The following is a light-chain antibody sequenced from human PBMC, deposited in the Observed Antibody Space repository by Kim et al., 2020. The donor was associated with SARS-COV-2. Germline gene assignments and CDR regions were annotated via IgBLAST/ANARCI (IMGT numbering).Light chain of an antibody. Sequence: QSALTQPASVSGSPGQSITISCTGTSSDVGGYNYVSWYQQHPGKAPKLMIYDVSNRPSGVSNRFSGSKSGNTASLTISGLQAEDEAYYYCSSYTISSTGLVFGGGTKLTVL. J-gene: IGLJ2*01. CDR3: SSYTISSTGLV. CDR2: DVS. V-gene: IGLV2-14*03. CDR1: SSDVGGYNY.